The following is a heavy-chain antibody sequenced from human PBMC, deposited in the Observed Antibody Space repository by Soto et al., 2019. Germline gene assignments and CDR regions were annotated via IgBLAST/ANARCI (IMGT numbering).Heavy chain of an antibody. Sequence: QVQLQESGPGLVKPSQTLSLTCTVSGGSISSGGYYWNWIRQHPGKGLEWIGYIYFSGSTYYNPSLKSRISMSVDTSENQFSLNLSSVTAADTAVYYCARDFDGSKSLDIWGQGTMVTVSS. J-gene: IGHJ3*02. D-gene: IGHD6-13*01. CDR3: ARDFDGSKSLDI. CDR2: IYFSGST. V-gene: IGHV4-31*03. CDR1: GGSISSGGYY.